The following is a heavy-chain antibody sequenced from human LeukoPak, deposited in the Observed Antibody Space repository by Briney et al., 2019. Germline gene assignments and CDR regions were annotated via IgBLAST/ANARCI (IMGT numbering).Heavy chain of an antibody. Sequence: ASVKVSCKASGYTFTSYGISWVRQAPGQGLEWMGWISAYNGNTNYAQKLQGRVTMTTDTSTSTAYMELRSLRSDDTAVYYCARDAYYDLWSGPAFDYWGQGTLVTASS. J-gene: IGHJ4*02. CDR3: ARDAYYDLWSGPAFDY. CDR1: GYTFTSYG. V-gene: IGHV1-18*01. CDR2: ISAYNGNT. D-gene: IGHD3-3*01.